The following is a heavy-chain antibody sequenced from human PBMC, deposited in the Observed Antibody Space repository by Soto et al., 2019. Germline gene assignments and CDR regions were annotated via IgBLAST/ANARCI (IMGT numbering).Heavy chain of an antibody. CDR2: INPKSGGT. CDR3: ARGDSTDCSNGVCSFFYNHDMDV. V-gene: IGHV1-2*04. J-gene: IGHJ6*02. D-gene: IGHD2-8*01. Sequence: ASVKVSCKASGYSLTDYHIHWVRQAPGQGLEWLGRINPKSGGTNTAQKFQGWVTMTTDTSISTASMELTRLTSDDTAIYYCARGDSTDCSNGVCSFFYNHDMDVWGQGTTVTVSS. CDR1: GYSLTDYH.